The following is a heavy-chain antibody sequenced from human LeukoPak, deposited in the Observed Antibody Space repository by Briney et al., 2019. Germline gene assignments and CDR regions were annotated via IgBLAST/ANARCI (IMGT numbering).Heavy chain of an antibody. D-gene: IGHD6-6*01. CDR2: IRYDGSNK. V-gene: IGHV3-30*02. Sequence: GGSLRLSCAASGFTFSSYGMHWVRQAPGKGLEWVAFIRYDGSNKYYADSVKGRFTISRDNSKNTLYLQMNSLRAEDTAVYYCAKETTEHSSSFIDYWGQGTLVTVSS. CDR3: AKETTEHSSSFIDY. J-gene: IGHJ4*02. CDR1: GFTFSSYG.